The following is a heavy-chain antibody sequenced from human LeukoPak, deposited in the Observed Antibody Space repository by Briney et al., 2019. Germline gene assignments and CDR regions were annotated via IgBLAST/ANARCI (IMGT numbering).Heavy chain of an antibody. CDR3: ARTSGDSSSWYVPFDY. V-gene: IGHV1-18*01. J-gene: IGHJ4*02. Sequence: GASVKVSCKASGYTFTSYGISLVRQAPGQGLQWMGWISTYNGNINYAQKFQGRVTMTTDTPTSTAYMKLRSLRSDDTAVYYCARTSGDSSSWYVPFDYWGQGTLVTVSS. CDR1: GYTFTSYG. CDR2: ISTYNGNI. D-gene: IGHD6-13*01.